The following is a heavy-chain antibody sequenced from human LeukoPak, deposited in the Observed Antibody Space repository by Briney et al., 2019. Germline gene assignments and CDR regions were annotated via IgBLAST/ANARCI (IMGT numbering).Heavy chain of an antibody. CDR1: GFTFSSYW. J-gene: IGHJ3*02. Sequence: GGSLRLSCAASGFTFSSYWMHWVRQAPGKGLVWVSRINSDGSSTSYADSVKGRFTISRDNAKNSLYLQMNSLRAEDTAVYYCARDSRVLRYFDWLLRDDAFDIWGQGTMVTVSS. CDR2: INSDGSST. D-gene: IGHD3-9*01. CDR3: ARDSRVLRYFDWLLRDDAFDI. V-gene: IGHV3-74*01.